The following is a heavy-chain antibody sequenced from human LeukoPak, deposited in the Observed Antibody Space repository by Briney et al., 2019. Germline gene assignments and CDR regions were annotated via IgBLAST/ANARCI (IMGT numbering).Heavy chain of an antibody. CDR1: GFNFNNAW. D-gene: IGHD2-15*01. J-gene: IGHJ4*02. CDR2: ISGSGGST. Sequence: GGSLRLSCAASGFNFNNAWMSWVRQAPGKGLEWVSAISGSGGSTYYADSVKGRFTISRDNSKNTLYLQMNSLRAEDTALYYCAKGGYCSGGSCYDDYWGQGTPVTVSP. CDR3: AKGGYCSGGSCYDDY. V-gene: IGHV3-23*01.